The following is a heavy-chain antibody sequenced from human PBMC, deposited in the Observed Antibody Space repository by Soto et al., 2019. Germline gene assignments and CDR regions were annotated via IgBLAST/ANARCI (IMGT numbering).Heavy chain of an antibody. J-gene: IGHJ4*02. Sequence: GESVKISCXGSGYSFAGYWITWVRQKPGKGLEWMGRIDPSDSQTYYSPSFRGHVTISVTKSITTVFLQWSSLRASDTAMYYCARQIYDSDTGPNFQYYFDSWGQGTPVTVSS. CDR3: ARQIYDSDTGPNFQYYFDS. CDR1: GYSFAGYW. D-gene: IGHD3-22*01. CDR2: IDPSDSQT. V-gene: IGHV5-10-1*01.